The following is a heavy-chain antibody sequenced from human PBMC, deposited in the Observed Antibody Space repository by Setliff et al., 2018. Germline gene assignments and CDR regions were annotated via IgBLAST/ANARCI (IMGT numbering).Heavy chain of an antibody. V-gene: IGHV4-38-2*02. CDR1: GYSISSGYY. Sequence: TLSLTCTVSGYSISSGYYWGWIRQPPGKGLEWIGTMYHSGSTYYNPSLKSRVAISVDTSKNQFSLKLSSVTAADTAVYHCARDLNRGSFDFWGQGTLVTVS. J-gene: IGHJ4*02. CDR3: ARDLNRGSFDF. CDR2: MYHSGST. D-gene: IGHD3-16*01.